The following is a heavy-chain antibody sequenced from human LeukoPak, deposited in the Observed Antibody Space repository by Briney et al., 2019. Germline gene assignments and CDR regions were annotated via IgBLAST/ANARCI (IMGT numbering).Heavy chain of an antibody. CDR2: RNQDGSQQ. CDR1: GFTFSRYW. CDR3: ARVKDTNDDITFQH. V-gene: IGHV3-7*01. D-gene: IGHD3-9*01. J-gene: IGHJ1*01. Sequence: GGSLRLSCVASGFTFSRYWMSWVRQAPGKGLEWVASRNQDGSQQAYVDSVKGRITISRDNGRNSLDLQMNSLRAEDTGVYYCARVKDTNDDITFQHWGQGTLVTVSS.